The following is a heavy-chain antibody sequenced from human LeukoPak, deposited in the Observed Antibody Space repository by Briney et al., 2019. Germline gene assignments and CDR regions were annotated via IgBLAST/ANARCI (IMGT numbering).Heavy chain of an antibody. J-gene: IGHJ2*01. V-gene: IGHV3-11*04. CDR3: AKGVRRYYDSSGYPYPQDWYFDL. Sequence: PGGSLRLSCAASGFTFSDYYMSWIRQAPGKGLEWVSYISSSGSTIYYADSVKGRFTISRDNAKNSLYLQMNSLRAEDTAVYYCAKGVRRYYDSSGYPYPQDWYFDLWGRGTLVTVSS. CDR1: GFTFSDYY. CDR2: ISSSGSTI. D-gene: IGHD3-22*01.